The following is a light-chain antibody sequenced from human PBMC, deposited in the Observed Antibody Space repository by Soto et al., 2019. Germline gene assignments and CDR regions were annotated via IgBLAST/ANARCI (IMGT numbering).Light chain of an antibody. J-gene: IGLJ3*02. Sequence: QSALTQPPSASGSPGQSVTISCTGTSSDVGDYNYVSWYQQHPGKAPKLMIYEVSKRPSGVPDRVSGSKSGNTASLPVSGLQAEDEADYYCSSYAGSNNWVFGGGTKVPVL. V-gene: IGLV2-8*01. CDR2: EVS. CDR3: SSYAGSNNWV. CDR1: SSDVGDYNY.